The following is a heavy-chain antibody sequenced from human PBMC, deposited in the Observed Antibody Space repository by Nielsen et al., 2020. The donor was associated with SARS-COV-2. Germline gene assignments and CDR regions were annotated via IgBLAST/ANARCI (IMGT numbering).Heavy chain of an antibody. CDR3: VRAGAGWSDP. Sequence: GESLKISCAASGFTFSSYSMNWVRQAPGKGLEWVSSISSSSSYIYYADSVKGRFTISRDNAKNSLYLQMNSLRAEDTAVYYCVRAGAGWSDPWGQGTLVTVSS. CDR2: ISSSSSYI. V-gene: IGHV3-21*01. J-gene: IGHJ5*02. D-gene: IGHD1-14*01. CDR1: GFTFSSYS.